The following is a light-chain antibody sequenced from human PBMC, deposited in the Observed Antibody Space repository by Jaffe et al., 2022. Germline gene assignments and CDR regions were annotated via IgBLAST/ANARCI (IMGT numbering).Light chain of an antibody. CDR3: QQYGTSPYT. CDR1: QSVSSSY. V-gene: IGKV3-20*01. J-gene: IGKJ2*01. Sequence: EIVLTQSPGTLSLSPGERATLSCRASQSVSSSYFAWYQQRPGQAPRLLIYAASSRATGIPDRFSGSGSGTDFTLTISRLEPEDFAVYYCQQYGTSPYTFGQGTKVEIK. CDR2: AAS.